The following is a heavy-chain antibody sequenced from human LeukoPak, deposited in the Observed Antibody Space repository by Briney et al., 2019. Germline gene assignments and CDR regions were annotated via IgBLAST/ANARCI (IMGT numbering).Heavy chain of an antibody. CDR1: GYSFTNYW. J-gene: IGHJ4*02. Sequence: GASLQISCKGSGYSFTNYWIGCVRQMPGKGLQGMGIIYPGDSDASYSPSFQGQVTISADKSISTAYLQLSSLKASDTAMYYCARRRDLYSGSYYPFDYWGQGTLVTVSS. D-gene: IGHD1-26*01. V-gene: IGHV5-51*01. CDR2: IYPGDSDA. CDR3: ARRRDLYSGSYYPFDY.